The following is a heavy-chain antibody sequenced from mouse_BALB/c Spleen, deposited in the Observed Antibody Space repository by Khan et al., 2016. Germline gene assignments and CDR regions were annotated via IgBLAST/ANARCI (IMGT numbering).Heavy chain of an antibody. D-gene: IGHD4-1*01. V-gene: IGHV3-6*02. CDR1: GYSITSGYY. J-gene: IGHJ3*01. CDR3: ARDGVTGTFAY. CDR2: ISYDGTN. Sequence: EVQLQESGPGLVKPSQSLSLTCSVTGYSITSGYYWNWIRQFPGNKLELMGYISYDGTNYYNPSLKNRISITRDTSKHPFFLKLNSVTSEDTTTYYCARDGVTGTFAYWGQGTLVTVSA.